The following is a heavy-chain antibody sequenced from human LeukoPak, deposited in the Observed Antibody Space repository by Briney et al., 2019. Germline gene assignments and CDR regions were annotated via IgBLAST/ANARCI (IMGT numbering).Heavy chain of an antibody. D-gene: IGHD3-22*01. J-gene: IGHJ5*02. V-gene: IGHV3-53*01. CDR3: ARSHGEPHSSSGNWFDP. Sequence: GGSLRLSCAASGFTVSSNYMSWVRQAPGKGLEWVSVIYSGGSTYYADSVKGRFTISRDSSKNTLYLQMNSLRAEDTAVYYCARSHGEPHSSSGNWFDPWGQGTLVTVSS. CDR1: GFTVSSNY. CDR2: IYSGGST.